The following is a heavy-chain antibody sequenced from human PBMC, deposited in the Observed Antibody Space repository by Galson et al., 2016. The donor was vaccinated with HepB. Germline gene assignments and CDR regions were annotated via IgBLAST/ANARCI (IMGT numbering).Heavy chain of an antibody. J-gene: IGHJ4*02. Sequence: LSLTCTVSGGSINSGAYYWSWIRQHPGKGLEWIGYIYYNGSTYYNPSLRSRVSISVDTSKNQFSLQLSSVTAADTAMYYCTTGPLELAYYFDYWGQGTLVTVSS. D-gene: IGHD1-1*01. V-gene: IGHV4-31*03. CDR3: TTGPLELAYYFDY. CDR1: GGSINSGAYY. CDR2: IYYNGST.